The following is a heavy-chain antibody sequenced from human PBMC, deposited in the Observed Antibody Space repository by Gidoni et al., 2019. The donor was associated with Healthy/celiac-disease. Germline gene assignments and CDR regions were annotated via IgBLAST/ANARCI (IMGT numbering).Heavy chain of an antibody. CDR1: GFTFSSYG. CDR2: IWYDGSNK. J-gene: IGHJ3*02. Sequence: QVQLVESGGGVVQPGRSLRLSCAASGFTFSSYGMHWVRQAPGKGLEWVAVIWYDGSNKYYADSVKGRFTISRDNSKNTLYLQMNSLRAEDTAVYYCARSGIAARPGAFDIWGQGTMVTVSS. CDR3: ARSGIAARPGAFDI. V-gene: IGHV3-33*01. D-gene: IGHD6-6*01.